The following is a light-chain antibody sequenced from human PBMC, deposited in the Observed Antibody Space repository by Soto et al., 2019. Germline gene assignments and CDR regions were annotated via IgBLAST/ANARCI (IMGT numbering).Light chain of an antibody. CDR3: QQYGSSPIT. CDR2: DAS. V-gene: IGKV3D-20*01. Sequence: DIVLTQSPAALSLSPGERVTLSCGASPSVSSSRLAWYQQKPCQAPRLLMYDASRRAFGIPDRFSGSGSGTDFTLTISRLEPEDFAVYYCQQYGSSPITFGQGTRLEI. CDR1: PSVSSSR. J-gene: IGKJ5*01.